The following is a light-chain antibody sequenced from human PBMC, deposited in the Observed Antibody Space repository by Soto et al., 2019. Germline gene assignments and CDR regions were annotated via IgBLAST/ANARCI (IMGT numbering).Light chain of an antibody. CDR2: AAS. J-gene: IGKJ2*01. CDR1: QSISSY. CDR3: HPSYSTPT. Sequence: DIQMTQSPSSLSASVGDRVTITCRASQSISSYLNWYQQKPGKAPKLLIYAASSLQSGVPSRFSGSGSGTDFTLTISSLQPDDFATYYCHPSYSTPTFGQGTKLEIK. V-gene: IGKV1-39*01.